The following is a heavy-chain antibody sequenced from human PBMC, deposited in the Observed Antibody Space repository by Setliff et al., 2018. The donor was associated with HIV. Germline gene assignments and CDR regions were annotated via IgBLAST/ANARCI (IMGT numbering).Heavy chain of an antibody. CDR3: ARQVSDAFDV. J-gene: IGHJ3*01. V-gene: IGHV3-74*01. CDR1: GFTFSSYW. Sequence: GGSLRLSCAASGFTFSSYWMHWVRQAPGKGLEWVARINTYGGSTTYADSVKGRLSISRDNAKDALYLQMNSLRVEDTAVYYCARQVSDAFDVRGQGTMVTVSS. CDR2: INTYGGST. D-gene: IGHD1-20*01.